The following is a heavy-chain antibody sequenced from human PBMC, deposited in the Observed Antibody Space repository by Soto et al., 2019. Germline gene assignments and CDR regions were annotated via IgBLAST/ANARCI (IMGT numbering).Heavy chain of an antibody. CDR2: TYYRSKWYN. CDR1: GDSVSSNSAA. D-gene: IGHD3-10*01. Sequence: SQTLSLTCAISGDSVSSNSAAWNWIRQSPSRGLEWLGRTYYRSKWYNDYAVSVKSRITINPDTSKNQFSLQLNSVTPEDTAVYYCARASLPWFGELLTNYYYYGMDVWGQGTTVTVSS. V-gene: IGHV6-1*01. J-gene: IGHJ6*02. CDR3: ARASLPWFGELLTNYYYYGMDV.